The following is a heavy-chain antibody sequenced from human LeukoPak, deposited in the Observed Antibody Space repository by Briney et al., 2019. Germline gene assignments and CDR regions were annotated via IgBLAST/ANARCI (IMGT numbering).Heavy chain of an antibody. CDR2: ISGSGGST. D-gene: IGHD1-26*01. CDR1: GFTFSSYA. CDR3: ARYKGATPD. V-gene: IGHV3-23*01. Sequence: GGSLGLSCAASGFTFSSYAMSWVRQAPGKGLEWVSAISGSGGSTYYADSVKGRFTISRVNSKNTLYLQMNSLRAEDTAVYYCARYKGATPDWGQGTLVTVSS. J-gene: IGHJ4*02.